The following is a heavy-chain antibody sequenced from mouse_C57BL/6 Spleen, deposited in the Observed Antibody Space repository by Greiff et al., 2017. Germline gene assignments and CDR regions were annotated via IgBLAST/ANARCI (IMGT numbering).Heavy chain of an antibody. J-gene: IGHJ2*01. Sequence: EVKLMESGGDLVKPGGSLKLSCAASGFTFSSYGMSWVRQTPDKRLEWVATISSGGSYTYYPDSVKGRFTISRDNAKNTLYLQMSSLKSEDTAMYYCARHRDGIHFDYWGQGTTLTVSS. V-gene: IGHV5-6*01. CDR2: ISSGGSYT. CDR1: GFTFSSYG. D-gene: IGHD1-1*01. CDR3: ARHRDGIHFDY.